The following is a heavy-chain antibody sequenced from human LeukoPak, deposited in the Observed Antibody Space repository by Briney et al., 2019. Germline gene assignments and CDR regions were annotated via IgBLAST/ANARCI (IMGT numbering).Heavy chain of an antibody. CDR2: FDPKDGET. V-gene: IGHV1-24*01. CDR1: GYTLTELS. D-gene: IGHD3-10*01. Sequence: ASVKVSCKVSGYTLTELSMHWVRQAPGKGLERMGSFDPKDGETIYAQKFQGRVTMTRNTSISTAYMELSSLRSEDTAVYYCAKLRPITMVRGVKRYYFDYWGQGTLVTVSS. J-gene: IGHJ4*02. CDR3: AKLRPITMVRGVKRYYFDY.